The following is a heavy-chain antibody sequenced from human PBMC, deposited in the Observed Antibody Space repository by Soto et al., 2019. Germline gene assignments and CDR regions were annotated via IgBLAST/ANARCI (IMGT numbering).Heavy chain of an antibody. Sequence: GSLRLSCSASGFTFSSYAMHWFRQPPGKGLEWIGYIYYTGTTNYYPSLKSRATISVDTSRNQFSLNLSSVTAADTAVYYCARLGDYYQAFDYWGQGTLVTVS. D-gene: IGHD3-22*01. CDR3: ARLGDYYQAFDY. V-gene: IGHV4-59*08. CDR2: IYYTGTT. CDR1: GFTFSSYA. J-gene: IGHJ4*02.